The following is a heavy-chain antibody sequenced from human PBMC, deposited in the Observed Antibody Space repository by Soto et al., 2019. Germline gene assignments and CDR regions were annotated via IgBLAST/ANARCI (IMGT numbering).Heavy chain of an antibody. D-gene: IGHD1-1*01. Sequence: QVQLVRSGAEVKMPGASVKVSCKASGYTFTSFDINWVRQVTGQGLEWMGWMNPNSGNTGCAQKFQARLTMTRNTSISAAYMELSSLRSEDTAVYYCAIRHDGRQSTMDVWGQGTTVTVSS. CDR3: AIRHDGRQSTMDV. J-gene: IGHJ6*02. CDR2: MNPNSGNT. CDR1: GYTFTSFD. V-gene: IGHV1-8*01.